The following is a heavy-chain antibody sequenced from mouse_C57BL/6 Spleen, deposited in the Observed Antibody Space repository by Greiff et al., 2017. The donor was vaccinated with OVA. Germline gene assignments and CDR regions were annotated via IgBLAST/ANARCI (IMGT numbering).Heavy chain of an antibody. CDR2: IDPSDSYT. Sequence: VQLQQPGAELVKPGASVKLSCKASGYTFTSYWMQWVKQRPGQGLEWIGEIDPSDSYTNYNQKFKGKATLTVDTSSSTAYMQLSSLTSEDSAVYYCARGRPMVTTDYYAMDYWGQGTSVTVSS. CDR1: GYTFTSYW. CDR3: ARGRPMVTTDYYAMDY. D-gene: IGHD2-2*01. J-gene: IGHJ4*01. V-gene: IGHV1-50*01.